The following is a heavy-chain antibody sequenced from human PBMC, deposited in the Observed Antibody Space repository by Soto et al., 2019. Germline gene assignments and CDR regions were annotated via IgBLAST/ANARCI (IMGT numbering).Heavy chain of an antibody. CDR1: GFTFSSYS. CDR2: ISSSSSYI. V-gene: IGHV3-21*01. D-gene: IGHD5-18*01. CDR3: ARDSDRGYSYGWGNWFDP. J-gene: IGHJ5*02. Sequence: VQLVESGGGLVKPGGSLRLSCAASGFTFSSYSMNWVRQAPGKGLEWVSSISSSSSYIYYADSVKGRFTISRDNAKNSLYLQMNSLRAEDTAVYYCARDSDRGYSYGWGNWFDPWGQGTLVTVSS.